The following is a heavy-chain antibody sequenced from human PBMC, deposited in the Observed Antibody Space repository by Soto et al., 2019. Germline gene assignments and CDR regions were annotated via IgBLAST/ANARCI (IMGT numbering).Heavy chain of an antibody. Sequence: GGSLRLSCSASGFTFSSYGVHWVRQAPGKGLEWVAVISYDGSNKYYADSVKGRFTISRDNSKNTLYLQMNSLRAEDTAVYYCAKVWYSYYYYGMDVWGQGTTVTVSS. CDR1: GFTFSSYG. CDR2: ISYDGSNK. J-gene: IGHJ6*02. V-gene: IGHV3-30*18. CDR3: AKVWYSYYYYGMDV. D-gene: IGHD1-26*01.